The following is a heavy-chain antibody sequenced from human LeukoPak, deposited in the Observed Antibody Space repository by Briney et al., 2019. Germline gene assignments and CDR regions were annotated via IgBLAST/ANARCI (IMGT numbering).Heavy chain of an antibody. CDR3: ARDAYHSGGYLYNYYYGMDV. D-gene: IGHD3-22*01. V-gene: IGHV1-2*02. CDR2: INPYSGAT. CDR1: GYTFTGYY. Sequence: ASVKVSCKASGYTFTGYYLHWVRQAPGQGLEWMGWINPYSGATNYAQIFQGRLTLTRDTSISTVYMELSGLRSDDTAVYYCARDAYHSGGYLYNYYYGMDVWGQGTTVTVSS. J-gene: IGHJ6*02.